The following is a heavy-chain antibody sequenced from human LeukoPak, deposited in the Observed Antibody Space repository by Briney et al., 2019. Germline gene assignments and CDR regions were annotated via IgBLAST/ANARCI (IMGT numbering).Heavy chain of an antibody. CDR1: GFTFSSHA. Sequence: GGSLRLSCAASGFTFSSHAMHWVRQAPGKALEYVAVISSNGANTFHAKSLNDRFTISRDNSKNILYLQMGSLRAEDMAVYYCARGEEFYDSSGYRRLDSWGQGTLVVVSS. V-gene: IGHV3-64*01. D-gene: IGHD3-22*01. J-gene: IGHJ4*02. CDR2: ISSNGANT. CDR3: ARGEEFYDSSGYRRLDS.